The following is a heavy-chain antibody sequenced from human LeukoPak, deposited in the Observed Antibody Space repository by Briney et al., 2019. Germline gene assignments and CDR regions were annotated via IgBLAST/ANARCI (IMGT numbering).Heavy chain of an antibody. D-gene: IGHD3-16*02. Sequence: GGSLTLSCAVSAFTFSTYDVTWVRQAPGRAREWVSGISGRGTSTYYGDSVKGRFTISRDNSKNTLSLQIDSRRAEDTALYYCAKGFGITFGGFLAYWGQGSLVTVSS. CDR1: AFTFSTYD. CDR2: ISGRGTST. CDR3: AKGFGITFGGFLAY. J-gene: IGHJ4*02. V-gene: IGHV3-23*01.